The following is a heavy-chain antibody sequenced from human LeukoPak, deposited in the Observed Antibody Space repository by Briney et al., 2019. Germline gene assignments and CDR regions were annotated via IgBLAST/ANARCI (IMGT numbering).Heavy chain of an antibody. CDR3: ARELRYSSSWYAPNYYYYMDV. D-gene: IGHD6-13*01. V-gene: IGHV4-4*08. Sequence: PSETLSLTCTVSGGSISSYYWSWIRQPPGKGLEWIGYIYTSGSTNYNPSLKSRVTISVDTSKNQFSLKLSSVTAADTAVYYCARELRYSSSWYAPNYYYYMDVWGKGTTVTISS. CDR2: IYTSGST. CDR1: GGSISSYY. J-gene: IGHJ6*03.